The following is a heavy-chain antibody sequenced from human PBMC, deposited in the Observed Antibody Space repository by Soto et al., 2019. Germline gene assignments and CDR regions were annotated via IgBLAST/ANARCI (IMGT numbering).Heavy chain of an antibody. CDR1: GYTFTSYD. Sequence: ASVKVSCKASGYTFTSYDINWVRQATGQGLERLGWMNPNSGNTGYAQKFQGRVTMTRNTSISTAYMELSSLRSEDTAVYYCARGYDYIWGSETYYYYYMDVWGKGPTVTVSS. CDR2: MNPNSGNT. J-gene: IGHJ6*03. D-gene: IGHD3-16*01. V-gene: IGHV1-8*01. CDR3: ARGYDYIWGSETYYYYYMDV.